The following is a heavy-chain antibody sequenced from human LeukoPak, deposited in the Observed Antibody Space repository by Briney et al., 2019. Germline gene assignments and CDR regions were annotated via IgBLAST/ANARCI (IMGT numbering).Heavy chain of an antibody. CDR1: GYTFNHHG. Sequence: ASVKGSCKASGYTFNHHGISWVRLDPAQGLEWMGWISCFNGDTHYAQKFQGRVTMTTDTSTTTAYMALRSLRSDDTALYYCARDRTNTSGQYAYCDYWGQGTLVTVSS. CDR2: ISCFNGDT. J-gene: IGHJ4*02. D-gene: IGHD6-19*01. V-gene: IGHV1-18*01. CDR3: ARDRTNTSGQYAYCDY.